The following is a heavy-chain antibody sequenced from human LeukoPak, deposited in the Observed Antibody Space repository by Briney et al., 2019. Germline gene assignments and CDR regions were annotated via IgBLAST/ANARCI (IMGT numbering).Heavy chain of an antibody. V-gene: IGHV3-21*01. Sequence: PSETLSLTCTVSGGSISSGSYHWSWIRQAPGKGLEWVSSISSSSSYIYYADSVKGRFTISRDNAKNSLYLQMNSLRAEDTAVYYCARGTTGWGQGTLVTVSS. D-gene: IGHD4-17*01. CDR2: ISSSSSYI. J-gene: IGHJ4*02. CDR1: GGSISSGSYH. CDR3: ARGTTG.